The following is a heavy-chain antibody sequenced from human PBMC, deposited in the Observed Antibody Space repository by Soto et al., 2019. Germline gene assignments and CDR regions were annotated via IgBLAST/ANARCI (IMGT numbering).Heavy chain of an antibody. D-gene: IGHD4-4*01. CDR2: IYYSGST. CDR3: ASHSNYNWYMDV. Sequence: PSETLFLTCTVSGGSISSYYWSWIRQPPGKGLEWIGYIYYSGSTNYNPSLKSRVAISVDTSKNQFSLKLSSVTAADTAVYYCASHSNYNWYMDVWGKGTTVTVSS. CDR1: GGSISSYY. J-gene: IGHJ6*03. V-gene: IGHV4-59*08.